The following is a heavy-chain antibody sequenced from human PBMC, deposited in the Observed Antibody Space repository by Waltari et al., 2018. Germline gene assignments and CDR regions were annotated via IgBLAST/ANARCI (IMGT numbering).Heavy chain of an antibody. CDR1: EFSFSLYW. CDR3: TRLPRWSGYDY. V-gene: IGHV3-74*01. Sequence: EVQLVESGGGSVESGGSLRLSCAAYEFSFSLYWMHWVRQAPGKGRMWVAQISEYGHTIDYADSVKGRFTISRDNAKNTLYLQMNRLRADDTAIYYCTRLPRWSGYDYWGQGTLVTISS. CDR2: ISEYGHTI. D-gene: IGHD2-15*01. J-gene: IGHJ4*02.